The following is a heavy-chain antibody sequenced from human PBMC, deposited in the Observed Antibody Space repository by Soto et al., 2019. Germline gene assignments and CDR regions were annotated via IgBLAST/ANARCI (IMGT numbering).Heavy chain of an antibody. J-gene: IGHJ6*03. CDR1: GLTVSTNY. V-gene: IGHV3-66*01. D-gene: IGHD3-10*01. CDR2: IYSDGTT. CDR3: ARDAALLRGVMMHYYMDV. Sequence: GGSLRLSCAASGLTVSTNYMTWVRQAPGKGLEWVSLIYSDGTTYYADSVQDRFTISRDNSKNTLYLQMNSLRADDTGVYYCARDAALLRGVMMHYYMDVWGRGTTVTVSS.